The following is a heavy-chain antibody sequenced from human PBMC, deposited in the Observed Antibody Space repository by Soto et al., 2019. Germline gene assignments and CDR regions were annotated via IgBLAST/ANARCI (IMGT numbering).Heavy chain of an antibody. V-gene: IGHV4-39*01. CDR3: VSAAKWEVLFDY. CDR1: GGSISSSNHY. D-gene: IGHD1-26*01. Sequence: QLQLQESGPGLVKPSETLSLTCTVSGGSISSSNHYWAWIRQSPGKGLEWNGNIYYSEGTYYNPSLKSRLTISVDTSKNQVSPKLYSVTAADTAVYYCVSAAKWEVLFDYWGQGTLVTVSS. J-gene: IGHJ4*02. CDR2: IYYSEGT.